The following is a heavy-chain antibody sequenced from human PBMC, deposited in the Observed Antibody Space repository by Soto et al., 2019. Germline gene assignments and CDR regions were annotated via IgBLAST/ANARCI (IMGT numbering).Heavy chain of an antibody. V-gene: IGHV3-7*05. D-gene: IGHD2-21*01. Sequence: GGSLRLSCAASGFTFSSYWMSWVRQAPGKGLEWVANIKQDGSEKYYVDSVKGRFTISRDNAKNSLYLKMKSLRAEDTAVYYCARDHASGEKDCGDGYNWPFYYYYYYGMDVWGQGTTVTVSS. CDR3: ARDHASGEKDCGDGYNWPFYYYYYYGMDV. J-gene: IGHJ6*02. CDR2: IKQDGSEK. CDR1: GFTFSSYW.